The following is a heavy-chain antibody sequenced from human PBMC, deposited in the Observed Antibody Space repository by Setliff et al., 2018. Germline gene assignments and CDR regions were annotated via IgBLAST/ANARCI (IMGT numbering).Heavy chain of an antibody. D-gene: IGHD2-15*01. CDR3: ASERESASRQTYFDS. Sequence: ASVKVSCKAAGYTFINYEINWVRQATGQGLEWMGGRNPNNGNTGYAQKFQGRVTITADESTSTAYMELSSLRSEDTAVYYCASERESASRQTYFDSWGQGTLVTVSS. V-gene: IGHV1-8*03. CDR2: RNPNNGNT. CDR1: GYTFINYE. J-gene: IGHJ4*02.